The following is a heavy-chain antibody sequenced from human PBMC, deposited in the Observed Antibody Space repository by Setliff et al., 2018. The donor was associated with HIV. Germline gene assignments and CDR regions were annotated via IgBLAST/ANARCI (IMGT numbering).Heavy chain of an antibody. J-gene: IGHJ5*02. CDR2: ITASGGA. CDR3: ARAVVFASGNFWFDP. Sequence: PSETLSLTCTVSGGSIWSGSYYWTWIRQPAGKGLEWIGHITASGGATYNPSVKSRVSISLGSPSSEFSLRLTSVSAADTAVYYCARAVVFASGNFWFDPWGPGALVTVS. CDR1: GGSIWSGSYY. V-gene: IGHV4-61*09. D-gene: IGHD3-3*01.